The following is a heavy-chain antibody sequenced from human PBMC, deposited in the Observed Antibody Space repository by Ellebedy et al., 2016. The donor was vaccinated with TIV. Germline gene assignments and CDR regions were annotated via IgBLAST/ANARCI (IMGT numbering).Heavy chain of an antibody. D-gene: IGHD1-26*01. CDR2: INPNSGGT. V-gene: IGHV1-2*02. J-gene: IGHJ4*02. Sequence: ASVKVSCKASGYTFTGYYMHWVRQAPGQGLEWMGWINPNSGGTNYAQKFQGRVTMTRDTSISTAYMELSRLRSDDTAVYYCARGKGDSGSYSGDYWGQGTLVTVSS. CDR3: ARGKGDSGSYSGDY. CDR1: GYTFTGYY.